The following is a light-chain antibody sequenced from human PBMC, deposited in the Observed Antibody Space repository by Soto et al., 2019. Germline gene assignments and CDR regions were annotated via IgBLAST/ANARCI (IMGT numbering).Light chain of an antibody. CDR1: SSDVGGYNS. J-gene: IGLJ3*02. CDR3: SSYTSSDSWV. CDR2: DVN. Sequence: QSVLTQPASVSGSPGQSLTISCTGTSSDVGGYNSVSWYQQHPGKAPKLMIFDVNTRTPGVSSRFSGSKSGNTASLTISGLQAEDEADYYCSSYTSSDSWVFGGGTKLTVL. V-gene: IGLV2-14*01.